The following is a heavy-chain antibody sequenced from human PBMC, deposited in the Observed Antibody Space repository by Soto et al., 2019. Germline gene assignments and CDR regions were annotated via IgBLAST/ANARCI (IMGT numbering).Heavy chain of an antibody. CDR1: GFTFTGYC. V-gene: IGHV3-7*03. Sequence: EVQLVESGGGLVQPGGSLGLSCAASGFTFTGYCMSWVRQAPGKGLEWVANIKQDGSEKYYVDSVKGRFTIYRDNAKKSLDLQMNSLRTEDTAVYYCARDLMGATAFDYWGQGTLVTVSS. CDR2: IKQDGSEK. J-gene: IGHJ4*02. D-gene: IGHD1-26*01. CDR3: ARDLMGATAFDY.